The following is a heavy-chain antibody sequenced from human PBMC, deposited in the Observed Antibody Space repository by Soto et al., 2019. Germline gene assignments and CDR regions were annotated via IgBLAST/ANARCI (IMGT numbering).Heavy chain of an antibody. Sequence: GGSLRLSCAASGFTFSSYEMTWVRQAPGKGLEWVSYISSSGSTTYYADSVKGRFTISRDNSKNSLYLRVNSLRAEDTAVYYCAKVRAHDYFGNSGRLAFDIWGQGTMVTVSS. J-gene: IGHJ3*02. D-gene: IGHD4-17*01. CDR3: AKVRAHDYFGNSGRLAFDI. CDR2: ISSSGSTT. V-gene: IGHV3-48*03. CDR1: GFTFSSYE.